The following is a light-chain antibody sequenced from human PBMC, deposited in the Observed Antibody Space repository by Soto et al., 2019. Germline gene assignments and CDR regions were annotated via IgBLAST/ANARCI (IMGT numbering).Light chain of an antibody. CDR2: KAS. CDR3: QQYHGYSRT. CDR1: QSISSW. J-gene: IGKJ1*01. Sequence: DIQMTQSPSTLSASVGDRVTITCRASQSISSWLAWYQQKPGKVPKLLVYKASNLESGVPSRFSGSGSGTEFTLTISSLQPDDFATYYSQQYHGYSRTFGQGTKVEIK. V-gene: IGKV1-5*03.